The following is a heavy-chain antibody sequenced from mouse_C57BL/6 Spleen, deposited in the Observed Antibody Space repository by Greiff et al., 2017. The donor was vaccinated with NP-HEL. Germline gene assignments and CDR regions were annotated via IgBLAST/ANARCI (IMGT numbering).Heavy chain of an antibody. J-gene: IGHJ3*01. V-gene: IGHV1-50*01. CDR3: ARKAYYSNSWFAY. CDR1: GYTFTSYW. CDR2: IDPSDSYT. D-gene: IGHD2-5*01. Sequence: VQLQQSGAELVKPGASVKLSCKASGYTFTSYWMQWVKQRPGQGLEWIGEIDPSDSYTNYNQKFKGKATLTVDTSSSTAYMQLSSLTSEDSAVYYCARKAYYSNSWFAYWGQGTLVTVSA.